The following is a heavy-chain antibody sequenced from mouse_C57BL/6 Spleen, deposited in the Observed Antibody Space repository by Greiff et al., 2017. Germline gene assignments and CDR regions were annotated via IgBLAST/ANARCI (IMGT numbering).Heavy chain of an antibody. D-gene: IGHD4-1*01. Sequence: VKLQESGAELARPGASVKMSCKASGYTFTSYTMHWVKQRPGQGLEWIGYINPSSGYTKYNQKFKDKATLTADKSSSTAYMQLSSLTSEDSAVYYCARREELGPSFAYWGQGTLVTVSA. J-gene: IGHJ3*01. CDR2: INPSSGYT. CDR1: GYTFTSYT. V-gene: IGHV1-4*01. CDR3: ARREELGPSFAY.